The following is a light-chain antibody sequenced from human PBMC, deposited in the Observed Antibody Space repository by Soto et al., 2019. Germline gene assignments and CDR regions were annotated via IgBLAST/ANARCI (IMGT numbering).Light chain of an antibody. CDR3: SSYTTGSVYV. CDR1: SSDVGGYNY. Sequence: QSALTQPASVSGSPGQSITISCTGSSSDVGGYNYVSWYQQHPGKAPKLMIYEVSNRPSGISNRFSGSKSGNTASLTISGLQADDEADYYCSSYTTGSVYVFGTGTKLTVL. J-gene: IGLJ1*01. CDR2: EVS. V-gene: IGLV2-14*01.